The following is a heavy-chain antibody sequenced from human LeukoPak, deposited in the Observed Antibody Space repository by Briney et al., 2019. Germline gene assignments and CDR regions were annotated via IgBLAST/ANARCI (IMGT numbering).Heavy chain of an antibody. CDR2: IYYSGST. J-gene: IGHJ4*02. Sequence: PSETLSLTCTVSGGPISSSSYYWSWIRQPPGKGLEWIGYIYYSGSTNYNPSLKSRVTISVDTSKNQFSLKLSSVTAADTAVYYCARGGKAMIVVQRGQGTLVTVSS. CDR3: ARGGKAMIVVQ. CDR1: GGPISSSSYY. D-gene: IGHD3-22*01. V-gene: IGHV4-61*01.